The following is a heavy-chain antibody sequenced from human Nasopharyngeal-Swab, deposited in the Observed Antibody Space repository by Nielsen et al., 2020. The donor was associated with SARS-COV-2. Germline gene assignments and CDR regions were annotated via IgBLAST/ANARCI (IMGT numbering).Heavy chain of an antibody. J-gene: IGHJ6*03. D-gene: IGHD3-16*02. CDR1: GFSFSTYW. V-gene: IGHV3-7*03. CDR2: IKQDGSEK. CDR3: ARQGVFVPAYFHQYYMDV. Sequence: GGSLRLSCAASGFSFSTYWMTWVRQAPGKGLEWVANIKQDGSEKYNVDSVKGRFTVSRDNPKNLLYLQVNSLRAEDTAVYYCARQGVFVPAYFHQYYMDVWGKGTTVTVSS.